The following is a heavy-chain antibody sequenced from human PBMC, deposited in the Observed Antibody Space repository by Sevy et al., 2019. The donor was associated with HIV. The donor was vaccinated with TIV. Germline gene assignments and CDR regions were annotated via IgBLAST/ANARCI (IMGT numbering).Heavy chain of an antibody. CDR1: GYSISSGYY. D-gene: IGHD3-22*01. J-gene: IGHJ4*02. CDR3: ARARYYDSSAYYYFVY. Sequence: SETLSLTCAVSGYSISSGYYWGWIRQPPGKGLEWIGSIYHGGSTYYNPSLKSRVTISVDTSKNQFSLKLSSVTAADTAVYYCARARYYDSSAYYYFVYWGQGTLVTVSS. V-gene: IGHV4-38-2*01. CDR2: IYHGGST.